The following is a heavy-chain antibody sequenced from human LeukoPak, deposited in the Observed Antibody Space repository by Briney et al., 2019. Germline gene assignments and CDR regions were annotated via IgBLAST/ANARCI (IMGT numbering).Heavy chain of an antibody. Sequence: PGGSLRLSCAASAFTFSAYSMNWVRQAPGKGLEWISYIDTSSSTMYYADSVMGRFTISRDNAKESLYLQMNSLRDEDTAVYYCAREDDSWGPNNLDLWGQGTMVTVSS. V-gene: IGHV3-48*02. CDR1: AFTFSAYS. D-gene: IGHD7-27*01. CDR2: IDTSSSTM. CDR3: AREDDSWGPNNLDL. J-gene: IGHJ3*01.